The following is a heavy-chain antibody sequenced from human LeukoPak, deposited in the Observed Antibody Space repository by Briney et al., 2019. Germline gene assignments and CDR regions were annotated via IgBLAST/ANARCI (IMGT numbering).Heavy chain of an antibody. CDR3: ARGVAAAGTSALYYYMDV. CDR2: INPNSGGT. J-gene: IGHJ6*03. D-gene: IGHD6-13*01. V-gene: IGHV1-2*02. Sequence: ASVKVSCKASGYTFTGYYMHWVRQAPGQGLEWMGWINPNSGGTNYAQKFQGRVTMTRDTSISTAYMELSRLRSDDTAVYYCARGVAAAGTSALYYYMDVWGKGTTVTVSS. CDR1: GYTFTGYY.